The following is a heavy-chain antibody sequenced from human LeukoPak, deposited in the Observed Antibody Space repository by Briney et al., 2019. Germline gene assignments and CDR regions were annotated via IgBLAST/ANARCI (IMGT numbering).Heavy chain of an antibody. D-gene: IGHD3-3*01. V-gene: IGHV3-21*01. CDR3: ARGSRLAVVGRDAFDI. CDR1: GFTFSRYA. CDR2: ISISSNYI. Sequence: PGGSLRLSCASSGFTFSRYAMNWVRQAPGKGLEWVSSISISSNYIYYPDSMKGRFTISRENARNSLYLLMNSLRAEDTAVYYCARGSRLAVVGRDAFDIWGQGTMVTVSS. J-gene: IGHJ3*02.